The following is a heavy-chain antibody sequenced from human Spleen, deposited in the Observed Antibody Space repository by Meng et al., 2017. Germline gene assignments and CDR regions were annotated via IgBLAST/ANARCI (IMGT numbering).Heavy chain of an antibody. V-gene: IGHV4-30-2*01. Sequence: QVQLQESGPGLVKPSQTLSLTCTVSGGSISSGDYSWSWIRQPPGKGLEWIGNIYHSEDTYYSPSLASRVTISLDRSRNQFSLKLYSVTAADTAVYYCARVSGYFPYYFDYWGQGTLVTVSS. CDR3: ARVSGYFPYYFDY. J-gene: IGHJ4*02. CDR1: GGSISSGDYS. CDR2: IYHSEDT. D-gene: IGHD3-22*01.